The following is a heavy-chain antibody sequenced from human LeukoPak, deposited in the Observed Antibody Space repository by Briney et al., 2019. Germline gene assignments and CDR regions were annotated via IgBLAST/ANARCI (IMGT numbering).Heavy chain of an antibody. Sequence: GGSLRLSCAASGFIFSSYGMHWVRQAPGKGLEWVAFIQYDGSNKYYVDSVKCRFTISRDNSKNTVYLQMNSLRAEDTALYYCAKDIRRGDNYGYDQFAYWGQGIQVTVSS. D-gene: IGHD5-18*01. CDR2: IQYDGSNK. V-gene: IGHV3-30*02. CDR1: GFIFSSYG. CDR3: AKDIRRGDNYGYDQFAY. J-gene: IGHJ4*02.